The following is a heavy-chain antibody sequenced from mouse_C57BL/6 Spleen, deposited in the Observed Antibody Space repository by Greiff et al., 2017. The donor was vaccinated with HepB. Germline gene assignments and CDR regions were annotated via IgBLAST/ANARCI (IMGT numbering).Heavy chain of an antibody. D-gene: IGHD1-1*01. CDR3: ARGNMDYGRSYYYAMDY. J-gene: IGHJ4*01. CDR2: IDPSDSYT. V-gene: IGHV1-50*01. CDR1: GYTFTSYW. Sequence: QVQLQQPGAELVKPGASVKLSCKASGYTFTSYWMQWVKQRPGQGLEWIGEIDPSDSYTNYNQKFKGKATLTVDTSSSTAYMQLSSLTSEDSAVYYCARGNMDYGRSYYYAMDYWGQGTSVTVSS.